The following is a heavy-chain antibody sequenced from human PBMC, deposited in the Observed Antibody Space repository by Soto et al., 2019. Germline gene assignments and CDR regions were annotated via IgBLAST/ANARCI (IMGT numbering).Heavy chain of an antibody. CDR2: INNDGSST. Sequence: GGSLRLSCAASGFTLSSYWMHWVRQAPGKGLVWVSRINNDGSSTSYADSVKGRFTISRDNAKNTLYLQMNSLRAEDTAVYYCARTQYIVVVVAAPPTRYDGMDVWGQGTTVTVS. V-gene: IGHV3-74*01. J-gene: IGHJ6*02. CDR3: ARTQYIVVVVAAPPTRYDGMDV. CDR1: GFTLSSYW. D-gene: IGHD2-15*01.